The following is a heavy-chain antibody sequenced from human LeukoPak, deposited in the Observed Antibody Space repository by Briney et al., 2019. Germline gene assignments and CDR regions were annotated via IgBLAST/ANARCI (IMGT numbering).Heavy chain of an antibody. D-gene: IGHD2-2*01. Sequence: SGTLSLTCAVSGGSISSSNWWSWVRQPPGKGLEWIGEIYHSGSTNYNPSLKSRVTISVDKSKNQFSLKLSSVTAADTAVYYCARDTHCSSTSCYAGEVWFDPWGQGTLVTVSS. J-gene: IGHJ5*02. CDR1: GGSISSSNW. CDR3: ARDTHCSSTSCYAGEVWFDP. CDR2: IYHSGST. V-gene: IGHV4-4*02.